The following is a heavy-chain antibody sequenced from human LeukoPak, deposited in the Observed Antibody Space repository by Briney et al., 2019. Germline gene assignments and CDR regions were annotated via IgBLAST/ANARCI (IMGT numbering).Heavy chain of an antibody. D-gene: IGHD2-8*01. CDR3: AKDRCSNGIGCYYYYMDV. J-gene: IGHJ6*03. CDR1: GFTFRSYT. Sequence: PGGSLRLSCAVSGFTFRSYTMHWVRQAPGKGLEWVAVISYDGSNKYYADSVKGRFTISRDNSKNTLYLQMNSLRAEDTAVYYCAKDRCSNGIGCYYYYMDVWGKGTTVTISS. CDR2: ISYDGSNK. V-gene: IGHV3-30*04.